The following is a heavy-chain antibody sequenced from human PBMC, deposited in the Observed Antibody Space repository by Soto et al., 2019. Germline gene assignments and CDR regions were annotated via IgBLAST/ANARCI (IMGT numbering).Heavy chain of an antibody. V-gene: IGHV3-64*01. CDR3: ARRARPDFYYMDV. Sequence: EVQLAESGGGLAQPGGSLRLSCAASGFTRSGYAMYWVRQAPGKGLEYVSGISSNGVGTYYANSVQGRFTISRDNSKNTVYLQMGSLRPEDMAVYYCARRARPDFYYMDVWGKGTTVTVSS. J-gene: IGHJ6*03. CDR1: GFTRSGYA. D-gene: IGHD6-6*01. CDR2: ISSNGVGT.